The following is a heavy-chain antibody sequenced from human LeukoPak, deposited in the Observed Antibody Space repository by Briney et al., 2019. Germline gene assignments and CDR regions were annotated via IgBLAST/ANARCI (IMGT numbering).Heavy chain of an antibody. D-gene: IGHD3-10*01. Sequence: GGSLRLSCAASGFSFSHFGIHWVRQAPGKGQEWVGFIRYDGSNTYYADSVKGRFTISRDNSNNTLYVQMNSLRVEDTATYYCAKDKTRIGSTSGFDYWGHGTLVTVSS. CDR1: GFSFSHFG. J-gene: IGHJ4*01. CDR2: IRYDGSNT. V-gene: IGHV3-30*02. CDR3: AKDKTRIGSTSGFDY.